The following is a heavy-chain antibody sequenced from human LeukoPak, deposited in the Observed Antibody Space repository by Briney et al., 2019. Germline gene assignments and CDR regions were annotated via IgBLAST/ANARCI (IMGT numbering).Heavy chain of an antibody. CDR2: IYYSGST. Sequence: SETLSLTCTVSGGSISSSSYYWGWIRQPPGKGLEWIGSIYYSGSTYYNPSLKSRVTISVDTSKNQFSLKLSSVTATDTAVYYCARDDLRVRAYGMDVWGQGTTVTVSS. CDR1: GGSISSSSYY. D-gene: IGHD3-10*01. CDR3: ARDDLRVRAYGMDV. V-gene: IGHV4-39*07. J-gene: IGHJ6*02.